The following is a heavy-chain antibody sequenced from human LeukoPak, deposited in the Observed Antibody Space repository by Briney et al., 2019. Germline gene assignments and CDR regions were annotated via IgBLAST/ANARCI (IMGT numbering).Heavy chain of an antibody. CDR1: GFTFSSYS. Sequence: GGSLRLSCAASGFTFSSYSMNWVRQAPGKGLEWVSYISSSSSTIYYADSVKGRFTISRDSAKNSLYLQMNSLRAEDTAVYYCAKDEIVGATGAFDIWGQGTMVTVSS. J-gene: IGHJ3*02. CDR3: AKDEIVGATGAFDI. D-gene: IGHD1-26*01. V-gene: IGHV3-48*01. CDR2: ISSSSSTI.